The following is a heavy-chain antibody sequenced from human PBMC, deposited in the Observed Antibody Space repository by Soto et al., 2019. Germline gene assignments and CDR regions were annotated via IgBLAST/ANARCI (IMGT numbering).Heavy chain of an antibody. CDR2: IFYSGST. Sequence: SETLSLTCTVSGGSISGHYWTWIRQPPGKGLEWIGYIFYSGSTNYNPSLKSRVTISVDTSKNQFSLKLSSVTAADTAVYYCARVGSSGWSPDYWGPGTLVTVSS. CDR1: GGSISGHY. D-gene: IGHD6-19*01. CDR3: ARVGSSGWSPDY. J-gene: IGHJ4*02. V-gene: IGHV4-59*11.